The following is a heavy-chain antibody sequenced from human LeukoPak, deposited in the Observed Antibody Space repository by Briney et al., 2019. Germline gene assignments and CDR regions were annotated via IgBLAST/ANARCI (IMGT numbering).Heavy chain of an antibody. J-gene: IGHJ4*02. D-gene: IGHD3-3*01. CDR3: ARDGRITIFGVVTPYRRFDY. Sequence: GGSLRLSCAASGFTFSSYEMNWVRQAPGKGLEWVSSISSSSSYIYYADSVKGRFTISRDNAKNSLYLQMNSLRAEDTAVYYCARDGRITIFGVVTPYRRFDYWGQGTLVTVSS. CDR2: ISSSSSYI. V-gene: IGHV3-21*01. CDR1: GFTFSSYE.